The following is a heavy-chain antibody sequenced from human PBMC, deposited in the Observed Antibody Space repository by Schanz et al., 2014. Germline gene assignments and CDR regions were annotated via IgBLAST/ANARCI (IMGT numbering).Heavy chain of an antibody. Sequence: QVQLQESGPGLVKPSGTLSLTCAVSGGSISSSNWWSWVRQPPGKGLEWIGEIYHSGSTNYKPSLKSRVPISADKSKNQFSLTRRSVTAADTAVYYCARRSVSPSGNSYGYVVAWFDPWGQGTLVSVSS. CDR2: IYHSGST. D-gene: IGHD5-18*01. CDR3: ARRSVSPSGNSYGYVVAWFDP. CDR1: GGSISSSNW. V-gene: IGHV4-4*02. J-gene: IGHJ5*02.